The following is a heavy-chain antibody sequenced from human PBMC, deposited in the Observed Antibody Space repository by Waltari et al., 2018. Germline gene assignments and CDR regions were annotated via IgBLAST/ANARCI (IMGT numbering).Heavy chain of an antibody. V-gene: IGHV4-34*01. CDR3: ARGSDIWGSYRYRNYFDY. D-gene: IGHD3-16*02. Sequence: QVQLQQWGAGLLKPSETLSLTCAVYGGSFSGYYWSWIRQPPGKGLEWIGEINHSGSTNYNPSLKSRVTISVDTSKNQFSLKLSSVTAADTAVYYCARGSDIWGSYRYRNYFDYWGQGTLVTVSS. J-gene: IGHJ4*02. CDR2: INHSGST. CDR1: GGSFSGYY.